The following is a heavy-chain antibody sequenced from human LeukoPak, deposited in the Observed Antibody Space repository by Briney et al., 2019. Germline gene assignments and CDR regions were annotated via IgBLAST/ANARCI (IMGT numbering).Heavy chain of an antibody. CDR3: AKDVANSGMANFDY. V-gene: IGHV3-23*01. D-gene: IGHD5-12*01. CDR1: GFTFSSYA. CDR2: ISGSGGST. Sequence: GGSLRLSCAASGFTFSSYAMSWVRQAPGKGLEWVSAISGSGGSTYADSVKGRFTISRDNSKNTLYLQMNSLRAEDTAVYYCAKDVANSGMANFDYWGQGTLVTVSS. J-gene: IGHJ4*02.